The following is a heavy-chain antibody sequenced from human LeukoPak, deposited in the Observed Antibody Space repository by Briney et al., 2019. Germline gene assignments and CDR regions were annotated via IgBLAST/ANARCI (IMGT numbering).Heavy chain of an antibody. J-gene: IGHJ3*02. CDR2: IYYSGST. V-gene: IGHV4-59*08. CDR1: GGSISSYY. Sequence: SETLSLTCTVSGGSISSYYWSWIRQPPGQGLEWIGYIYYSGSTTYNPSLKRRVTISVDTSKNQFSLKLSSVTAADKAVYYCAVWFGESLHDAFYIWGQGTMVTVSS. D-gene: IGHD3-10*01. CDR3: AVWFGESLHDAFYI.